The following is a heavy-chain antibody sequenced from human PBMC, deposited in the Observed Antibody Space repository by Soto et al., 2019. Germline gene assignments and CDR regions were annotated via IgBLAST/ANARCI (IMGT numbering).Heavy chain of an antibody. Sequence: SVKVSCKASGGTFSSYAISWVRQAPGQGLEWMGGIIPIFGSTSYAQKFQGRVTMTRDTSTSTVYMDLSSLTSEDTAVYYFASTLGVLVTASGAFDYWGQGTLVTVSS. V-gene: IGHV1-69*05. CDR1: GGTFSSYA. CDR2: IIPIFGST. J-gene: IGHJ4*02. D-gene: IGHD2-21*02. CDR3: ASTLGVLVTASGAFDY.